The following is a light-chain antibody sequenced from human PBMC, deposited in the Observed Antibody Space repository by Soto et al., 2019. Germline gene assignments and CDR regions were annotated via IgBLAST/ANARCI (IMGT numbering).Light chain of an antibody. CDR1: GSNFGSTA. J-gene: IGLJ3*02. CDR3: ATWDDSLYGGM. Sequence: QTVVTQPPSASGTPGQRVSITCSGSGSNFGSTAVNWYQLFPGTAPKLLIYSNDRRPSGVPDRFSGSKSGTSASLAISGLQSEDEADYYCATWDDSLYGGMFGGGTKVTVL. CDR2: SND. V-gene: IGLV1-44*01.